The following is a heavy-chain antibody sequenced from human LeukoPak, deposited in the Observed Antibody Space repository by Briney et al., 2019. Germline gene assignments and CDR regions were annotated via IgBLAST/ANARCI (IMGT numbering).Heavy chain of an antibody. CDR3: AKVVRYAYFDY. CDR1: GFTFSSYA. J-gene: IGHJ4*02. CDR2: ISYDGSNK. V-gene: IGHV3-30-3*01. Sequence: GRSLRLSCAASGFTFSSYAMHWVRQAPGKGLEWVAVISYDGSNKYYADSVKGRFTISRDSSKNTLYLQMNSLRAEDTAVYYCAKVVRYAYFDYWGQGTLVTVSS. D-gene: IGHD5-18*01.